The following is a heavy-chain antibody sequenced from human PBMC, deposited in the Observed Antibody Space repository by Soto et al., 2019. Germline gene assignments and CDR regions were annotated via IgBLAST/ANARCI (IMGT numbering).Heavy chain of an antibody. CDR1: GFTFSSYG. CDR2: IWYDGSNK. V-gene: IGHV3-33*01. J-gene: IGHJ1*01. D-gene: IGHD2-15*01. CDR3: ARDQDVVVVAATFQH. Sequence: PGGSLRLSCAASGFTFSSYGMHWVRQAPGKGLEWVAVIWYDGSNKYYADSVKGRFTISRDNSKNTLYLQMNSLRAEDTAVYYCARDQDVVVVAATFQHWGQGTLVTVSS.